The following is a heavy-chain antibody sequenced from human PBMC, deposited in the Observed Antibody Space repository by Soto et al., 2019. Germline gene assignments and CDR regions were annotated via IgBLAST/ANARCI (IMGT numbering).Heavy chain of an antibody. J-gene: IGHJ4*02. CDR2: IYYSGST. D-gene: IGHD3-10*01. CDR3: ANSGVSGSYTPYYFDY. CDR1: GGSISSSSYY. V-gene: IGHV4-39*01. Sequence: QLQLQESGPGLVKPSETLSLTCTVSGGSISSSSYYWGWIRQPPGKGLEWIGSIYYSGSTYYNPSVKSRVTISVDTSKNQFSLKLSSVTAADTAVYYCANSGVSGSYTPYYFDYWGQGTLVTVSS.